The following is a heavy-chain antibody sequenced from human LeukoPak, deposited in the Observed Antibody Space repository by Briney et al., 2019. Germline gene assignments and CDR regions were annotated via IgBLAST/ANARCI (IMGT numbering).Heavy chain of an antibody. Sequence: SETLSLTCTVSGGSINNNICYWVWVRQAPGKGLEWIGSILYNGNTYYNPSLKSRLTMSLDTSRNQFSLNLSSVTAADTAVYYCARASSDCSSTSCLDYFDYWGQGTLVTVSS. CDR3: ARASSDCSSTSCLDYFDY. D-gene: IGHD2-2*01. CDR2: ILYNGNT. CDR1: GGSINNNICY. V-gene: IGHV4-39*01. J-gene: IGHJ4*02.